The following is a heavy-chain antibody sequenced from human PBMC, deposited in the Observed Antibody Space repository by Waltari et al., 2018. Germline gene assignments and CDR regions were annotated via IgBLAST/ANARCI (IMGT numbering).Heavy chain of an antibody. V-gene: IGHV1-3*01. J-gene: IGHJ4*02. Sequence: QVHLAQSGAEVKKPGASVKISCTASGYTLTSYTIHWVRQAPGQRLEWMGWISAGNGKTKKSQTLQGRLTITRDTSASTVYMEMNSVRSEDTAVYYCARDLTGYYDDNNGYYYGPSVFDYWGQGTLVTVSS. CDR3: ARDLTGYYDDNNGYYYGPSVFDY. CDR1: GYTLTSYT. D-gene: IGHD3-22*01. CDR2: ISAGNGKT.